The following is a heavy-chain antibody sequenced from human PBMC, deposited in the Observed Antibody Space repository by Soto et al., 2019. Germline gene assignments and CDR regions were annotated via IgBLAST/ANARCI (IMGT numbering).Heavy chain of an antibody. J-gene: IGHJ6*02. CDR3: ATEGEFTVTTVGDYYYGMDV. CDR1: GFIFSSYG. Sequence: GGSLRLSCAASGFIFSSYGMHWVRQAPGKGLEWVAVISYDGSNKYYADSVKGRFTISRDNSKNTLYLQMNSLRAEDTAVYYCATEGEFTVTTVGDYYYGMDVWGQGTTVTVSS. D-gene: IGHD4-17*01. V-gene: IGHV3-30*03. CDR2: ISYDGSNK.